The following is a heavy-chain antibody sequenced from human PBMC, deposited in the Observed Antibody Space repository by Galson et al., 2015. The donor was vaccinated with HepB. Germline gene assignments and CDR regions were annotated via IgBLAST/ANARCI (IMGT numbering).Heavy chain of an antibody. CDR2: MNPNSGNT. V-gene: IGHV1-8*01. Sequence: SVKVSCKASGYTFTSYDINWVRQATGQGLEWMGWMNPNSGNTGYAQKFQGRVTMTRNTSISTAYMELSSLRSEDTAVYYCARGRLLWFGELLYQNWGQGTLVTVSS. CDR1: GYTFTSYD. CDR3: ARGRLLWFGELLYQN. D-gene: IGHD3-10*01. J-gene: IGHJ4*02.